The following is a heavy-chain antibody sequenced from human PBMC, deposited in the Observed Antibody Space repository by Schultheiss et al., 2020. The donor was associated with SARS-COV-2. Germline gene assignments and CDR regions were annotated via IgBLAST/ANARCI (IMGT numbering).Heavy chain of an antibody. D-gene: IGHD3-22*01. Sequence: ASVKVSCKASGYTFTSYAMHWVRQAPGQRLEWMGWINAGNGNTKYSQKFQGRVTITRDTSASTAYMELSSLRSEDTAVYYCAGGPDSNGDRYFYFGMDVWGQGTTVTVSS. CDR1: GYTFTSYA. J-gene: IGHJ6*02. CDR2: INAGNGNT. CDR3: AGGPDSNGDRYFYFGMDV. V-gene: IGHV1-3*01.